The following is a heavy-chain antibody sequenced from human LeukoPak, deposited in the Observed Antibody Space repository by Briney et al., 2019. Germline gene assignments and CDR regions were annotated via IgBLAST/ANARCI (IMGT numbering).Heavy chain of an antibody. CDR1: GGSISSGGYY. CDR2: IYHSGNT. Sequence: PSETLSLTCTVSGGSISSGGYYWSWIRQPPGKGLEWIGYIYHSGNTYYNPSLKSRVTISVDRSKNQFSLKLSSVTAADTAVYYCASFPPLKDAFDIWGQGTMVTVSS. V-gene: IGHV4-30-2*01. CDR3: ASFPPLKDAFDI. J-gene: IGHJ3*02.